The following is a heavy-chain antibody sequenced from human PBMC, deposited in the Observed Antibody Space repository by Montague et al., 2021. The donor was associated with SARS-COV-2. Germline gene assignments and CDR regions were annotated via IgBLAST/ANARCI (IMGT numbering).Heavy chain of an antibody. V-gene: IGHV3-33*01. D-gene: IGHD4-17*01. CDR3: ARESRVGHDYDDYGGSFDY. J-gene: IGHJ4*02. CDR1: GFTFSSYG. CDR2: IWYDGSNK. Sequence: SMRLSCSASGFTFSSYGMHWVRQAPGKGLEWVAVIWYDGSNKYYXDSVKGRFTISRDNSKNTLYLQMNSLRAEDTAVYYCARESRVGHDYDDYGGSFDYWGQGTLVTVSS.